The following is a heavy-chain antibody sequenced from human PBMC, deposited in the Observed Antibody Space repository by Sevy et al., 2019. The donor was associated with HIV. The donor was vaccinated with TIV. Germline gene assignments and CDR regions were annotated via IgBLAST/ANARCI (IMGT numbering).Heavy chain of an antibody. D-gene: IGHD2-2*01. V-gene: IGHV3-11*01. CDR3: ARASIVVVPAAIDIWFDP. CDR1: GFTFSDYY. CDR2: ISSSGSTI. J-gene: IGHJ5*02. Sequence: GGSLRLSCAASGFTFSDYYMSWIRQAPGKGLEWVSYISSSGSTIYYADSVKDRFTISRDNAKNSLYLQMNSLRAEDTAVYYCARASIVVVPAAIDIWFDPWGQGTLVTVSS.